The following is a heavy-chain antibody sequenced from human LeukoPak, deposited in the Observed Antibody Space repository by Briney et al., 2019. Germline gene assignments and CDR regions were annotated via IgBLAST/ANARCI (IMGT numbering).Heavy chain of an antibody. J-gene: IGHJ4*02. Sequence: ASVKVSCKVSGNSLSETSIHWVRQAPGQWLEWMGGFEPEDGEPIFAQRFQGRFSTSEDTSTDTAYMELSSLTLEDTAVYYCATADKWEPLDYWGQGTLVTVSS. D-gene: IGHD1-26*01. CDR2: FEPEDGEP. V-gene: IGHV1-24*01. CDR1: GNSLSETS. CDR3: ATADKWEPLDY.